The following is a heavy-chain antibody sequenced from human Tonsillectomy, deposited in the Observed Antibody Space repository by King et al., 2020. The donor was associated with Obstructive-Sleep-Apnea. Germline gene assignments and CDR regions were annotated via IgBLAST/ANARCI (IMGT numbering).Heavy chain of an antibody. J-gene: IGHJ5*02. CDR2: IIPILGIT. CDR3: ARVPLVNTTWYHWFDP. D-gene: IGHD4-11*01. Sequence: QLVQSGAEVKKPGSSVKVSCKASGGTFSSYAISWVRQAPGQGLEWMGRIIPILGITNYAQKFQGRVTITADKSTSTAYMELSSLRSEATAVYYWARVPLVNTTWYHWFDPWGQGTLVTVPS. CDR1: GGTFSSYA. V-gene: IGHV1-69*04.